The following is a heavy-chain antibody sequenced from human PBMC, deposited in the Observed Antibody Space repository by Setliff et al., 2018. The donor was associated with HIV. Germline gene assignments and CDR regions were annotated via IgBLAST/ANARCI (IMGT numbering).Heavy chain of an antibody. CDR3: TRDQNAIAAFERFDP. D-gene: IGHD3-9*01. J-gene: IGHJ5*02. Sequence: HPGGSLRLSCAGSPLTFTKYAMHWVRQAPGQGLEWVAAISNNGNVKYYADSVKGRVIISRDNSKNTLYLEMSGLGPDDTALYYCTRDQNAIAAFERFDPWGQGTQVTVSS. CDR2: ISNNGNVK. V-gene: IGHV3-30*04. CDR1: PLTFTKYA.